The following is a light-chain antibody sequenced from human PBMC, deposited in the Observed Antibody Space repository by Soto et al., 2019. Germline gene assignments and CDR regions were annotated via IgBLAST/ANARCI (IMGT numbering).Light chain of an antibody. CDR1: SSDVGGYKY. Sequence: QSVLTQPASVSGSPGQSITISCTGTSSDVGGYKYVSWYQQHPGKAPKLMIFEVNSRPSGVSNRFSGSKSGNTASLTISGLRAEDEADYYCSSFSSSSTTYFFGNVTKLTV. CDR2: EVN. CDR3: SSFSSSSTTYF. V-gene: IGLV2-14*01. J-gene: IGLJ6*01.